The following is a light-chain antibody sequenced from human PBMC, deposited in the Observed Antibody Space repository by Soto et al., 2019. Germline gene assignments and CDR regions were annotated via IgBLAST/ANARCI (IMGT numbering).Light chain of an antibody. V-gene: IGLV1-40*01. CDR1: SCNIGAGYD. CDR3: QSYDSSLSGVV. CDR2: GNS. J-gene: IGLJ2*01. Sequence: QSVLTQPPSVSGAPGQRVTISCTGSSCNIGAGYDVHWYQQFPGTAPKLLIYGNSNRPSGVPDRFSGSKSGTSASLAITGLQAEDEADYYCQSYDSSLSGVVFGGGTKLTVL.